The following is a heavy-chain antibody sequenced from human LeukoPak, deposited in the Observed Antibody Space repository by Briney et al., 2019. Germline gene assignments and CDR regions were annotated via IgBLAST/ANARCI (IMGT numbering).Heavy chain of an antibody. CDR3: AKAIVSSWSGLDY. CDR1: GFTFSSYA. J-gene: IGHJ4*02. CDR2: ISGSGGST. D-gene: IGHD6-13*01. V-gene: IGHV3-23*01. Sequence: GGSLRLSCAASGFTFSSYAMSWVRQASGKGLEWVSAISGSGGSTYYADSVKGRFTISRDNSKNTLYLQMNSLRAEDTAVYYCAKAIVSSWSGLDYWGQGTLVTVSS.